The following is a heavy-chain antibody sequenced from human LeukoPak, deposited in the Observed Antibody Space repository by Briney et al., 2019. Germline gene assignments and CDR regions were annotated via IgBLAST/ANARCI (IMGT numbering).Heavy chain of an antibody. D-gene: IGHD3-10*01. CDR2: ISSSGSTI. J-gene: IGHJ4*02. Sequence: LSLTCTVSGGSISSSSYYWGWIRQPPGKGLEWVSYISSSGSTICYADSVKGRFTISRDNSKNTLYLQMNSLRAEDTAVYYCAKVRRGRFGESFSGCYFDYWGQGTLVTVSS. CDR1: GGSISSSSYY. CDR3: AKVRRGRFGESFSGCYFDY. V-gene: IGHV3-11*01.